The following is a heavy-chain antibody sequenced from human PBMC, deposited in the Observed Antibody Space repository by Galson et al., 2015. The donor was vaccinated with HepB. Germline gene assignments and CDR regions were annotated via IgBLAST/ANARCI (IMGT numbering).Heavy chain of an antibody. CDR3: AKDHRDGFDF. CDR1: GFSFGTYG. CDR2: ISHDGNQK. V-gene: IGHV3-30*18. J-gene: IGHJ3*01. Sequence: SLRLSCAASGFSFGTYGMNWVRQAPGKGLEWLAVISHDGNQKYYADSVKARFTISRDNSKNTLYLQMHSLTTEDTALYYCAKDHRDGFDFWGQGTLVSVS.